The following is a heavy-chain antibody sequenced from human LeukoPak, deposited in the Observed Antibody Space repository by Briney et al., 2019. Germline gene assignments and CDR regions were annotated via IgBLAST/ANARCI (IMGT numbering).Heavy chain of an antibody. Sequence: PGGSLRLSCAASGFPFRSFAMHWVRQAPPKGLQWMAMISYDGNQIYYGDSVKGRFTISRDNSKNTVSLQLNSLRPEDTAVYFCARGEGIGNLDYWGQGSLVTVSS. V-gene: IGHV3-30-3*01. D-gene: IGHD3-10*01. CDR2: ISYDGNQI. J-gene: IGHJ4*02. CDR1: GFPFRSFA. CDR3: ARGEGIGNLDY.